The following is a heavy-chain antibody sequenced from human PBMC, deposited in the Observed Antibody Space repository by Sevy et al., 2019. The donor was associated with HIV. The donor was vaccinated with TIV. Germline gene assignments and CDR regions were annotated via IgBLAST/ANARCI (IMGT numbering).Heavy chain of an antibody. Sequence: GGSLRLSCAASGFTFNNYGMHWVRQAPGKGLEWVTFIRHDGSDEYYTDSVKGRFTISRDNSKNTVYLQMNSLRAAETAVYYCARDRKVLLVVYAIPFDVFDIWGQGTMVTVSS. CDR2: IRHDGSDE. D-gene: IGHD2-8*02. V-gene: IGHV3-30*02. CDR3: ARDRKVLLVVYAIPFDVFDI. CDR1: GFTFNNYG. J-gene: IGHJ3*02.